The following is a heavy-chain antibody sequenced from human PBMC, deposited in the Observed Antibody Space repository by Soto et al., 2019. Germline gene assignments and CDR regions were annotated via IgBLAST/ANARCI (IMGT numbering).Heavy chain of an antibody. CDR3: AKVTWRYGDSSDY. D-gene: IGHD4-17*01. V-gene: IGHV3-30*18. CDR1: GFTFSNYD. Sequence: QVQLVESGGGVVQPGRSLRVSCAASGFTFSNYDIHWVRQAPGKGLEWVTLISYDGSNKYYADSVKGRFTISRDNSNNTLYLQMYSLRAEDTAVYYCAKVTWRYGDSSDYWGQGTLVIVSS. J-gene: IGHJ4*02. CDR2: ISYDGSNK.